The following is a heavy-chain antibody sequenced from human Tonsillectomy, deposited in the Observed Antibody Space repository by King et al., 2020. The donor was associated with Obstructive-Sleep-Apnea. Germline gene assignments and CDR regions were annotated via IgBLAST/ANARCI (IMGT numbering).Heavy chain of an antibody. D-gene: IGHD5-12*01. CDR2: IYSGGST. CDR1: GFTVSSNY. J-gene: IGHJ4*02. CDR3: ARVGLHSGYEQFFKEYYFDY. Sequence: VQLVESGGGLVQPGGSLRLSCAASGFTVSSNYMSWVRQAPGKGLEWVSVIYSGGSTYYADSVKGRFTISRDNSKNTLQLQMNSLRAEDTAVYYCARVGLHSGYEQFFKEYYFDYWGQGTLVTVSS. V-gene: IGHV3-66*01.